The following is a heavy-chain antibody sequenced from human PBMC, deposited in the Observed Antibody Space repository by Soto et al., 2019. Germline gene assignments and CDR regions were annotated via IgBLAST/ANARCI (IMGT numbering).Heavy chain of an antibody. Sequence: GGSLRLSCAASGFTFSSYSMNWVRQAPGKGLEWVSYISSSSSTIYYADYVKGRFTISRDNAKNSLYLQMNSLRDEDTAVYYCARSFGWSSCWYWVMVTAIHVAGRDAFDIWGQGTMVTVS. CDR1: GFTFSSYS. CDR2: ISSSSSTI. CDR3: ARSFGWSSCWYWVMVTAIHVAGRDAFDI. J-gene: IGHJ3*02. D-gene: IGHD2-21*02. V-gene: IGHV3-48*02.